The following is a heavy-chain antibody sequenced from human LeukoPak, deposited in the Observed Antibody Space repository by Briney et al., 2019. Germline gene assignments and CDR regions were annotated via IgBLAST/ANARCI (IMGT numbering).Heavy chain of an antibody. CDR1: GFTFSSYG. CDR2: IWYDGSDK. Sequence: GGSLRLSCAASGFTFSSYGMHWVRQAPGKGLEWVALIWYDGSDKYYADSVKGRFTISRDNSKDTLHLQMNSLRAEDTAVYYCARGRVVIPEGPDYWGQGTLVTVSS. J-gene: IGHJ4*02. CDR3: ARGRVVIPEGPDY. D-gene: IGHD3-10*01. V-gene: IGHV3-33*08.